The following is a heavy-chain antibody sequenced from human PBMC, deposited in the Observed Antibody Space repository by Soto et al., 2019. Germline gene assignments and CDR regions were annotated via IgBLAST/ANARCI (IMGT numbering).Heavy chain of an antibody. V-gene: IGHV2-5*02. Sequence: QITLKESGPTLVKPTQTLTLTCTFSGFSLNTGGLGVGWIRQSPGKALEWLGLIYWDDDKRYSPSLKTRLTITKDTSKNQVVLTMTNMEAVDTATYYCAHARNDLVAFDIWGQGTLVTVSS. J-gene: IGHJ3*02. CDR3: AHARNDLVAFDI. D-gene: IGHD6-6*01. CDR2: IYWDDDK. CDR1: GFSLNTGGLG.